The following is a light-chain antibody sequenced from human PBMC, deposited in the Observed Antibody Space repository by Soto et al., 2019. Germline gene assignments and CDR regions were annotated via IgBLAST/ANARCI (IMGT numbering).Light chain of an antibody. CDR2: KAS. J-gene: IGKJ1*01. V-gene: IGKV1-5*03. Sequence: IQMTQSPSTLSASVGDRVTITCRASQSISVWLAWYQQKAGKAPNLLIYKASRLESGVPSRFSGSGSETEFTLTISGLQPGDSATYYCQQYNSYWTFGQGTKVDI. CDR1: QSISVW. CDR3: QQYNSYWT.